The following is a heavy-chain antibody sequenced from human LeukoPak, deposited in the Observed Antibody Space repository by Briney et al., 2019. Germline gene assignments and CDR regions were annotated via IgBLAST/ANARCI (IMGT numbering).Heavy chain of an antibody. CDR2: ISNRGST. CDR3: AKGVSGTYYAFDV. V-gene: IGHV4-59*02. Sequence: PSETLSLTCGVSGASVSSRFWSWTRQTPGMGLEWIGYISNRGSTGYNPSLKSRVTISVDAPKNEVSLNVRSVSAADTAVYYCAKGVSGTYYAFDVWGQGRTV. D-gene: IGHD1-26*01. J-gene: IGHJ3*01. CDR1: GASVSSRF.